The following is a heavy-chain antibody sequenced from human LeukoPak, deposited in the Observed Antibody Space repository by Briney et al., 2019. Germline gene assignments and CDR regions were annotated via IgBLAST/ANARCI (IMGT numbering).Heavy chain of an antibody. V-gene: IGHV3-30*02. D-gene: IGHD3-3*01. Sequence: GGSLRLSRAASGFTFSSYGMHWVRQAPGKGLEWVAFIRYDGSNKYYADSVKGRFTISRDNSKNTLYLQMNSLRAEDTAVYYCAKSGDFWSGYPLYYYYMDVWGKGTTVTVSS. CDR2: IRYDGSNK. J-gene: IGHJ6*03. CDR3: AKSGDFWSGYPLYYYYMDV. CDR1: GFTFSSYG.